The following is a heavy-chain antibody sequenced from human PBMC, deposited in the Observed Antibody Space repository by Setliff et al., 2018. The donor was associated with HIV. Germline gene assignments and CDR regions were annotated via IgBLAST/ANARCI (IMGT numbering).Heavy chain of an antibody. CDR2: IYHSGGT. J-gene: IGHJ4*02. Sequence: SETLSLTCAVSGYSISSGYYWGWIRQPPGRGLEWIGNIYHSGGTHYNPSLRSRVTISVDTSKNHFSLKLSSVTAADTAVYYCARATRTIFGVVYFDYWGQGTLVTVSS. CDR1: GYSISSGYY. V-gene: IGHV4-38-2*01. D-gene: IGHD3-3*01. CDR3: ARATRTIFGVVYFDY.